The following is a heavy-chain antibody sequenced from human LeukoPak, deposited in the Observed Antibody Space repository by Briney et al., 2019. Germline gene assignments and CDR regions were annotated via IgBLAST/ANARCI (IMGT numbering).Heavy chain of an antibody. D-gene: IGHD2-15*01. Sequence: GASVKVSCKACGYTFTSYYMHWVRQAPGQGLEWMGIINPSGGSTSYAQKFQGRVTMTRDTSTSTVYMELSSLRSEDTAVYYCARPGYCSGGSCHSDYWGQGTLVTVSS. CDR2: INPSGGST. V-gene: IGHV1-46*03. CDR1: GYTFTSYY. CDR3: ARPGYCSGGSCHSDY. J-gene: IGHJ4*02.